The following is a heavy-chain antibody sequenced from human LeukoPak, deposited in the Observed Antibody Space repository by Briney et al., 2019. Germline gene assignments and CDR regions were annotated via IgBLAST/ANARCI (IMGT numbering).Heavy chain of an antibody. CDR1: GFTFSSYS. Sequence: GGSLRLSCVASGFTFSSYSMNWIRQAPGKGLEWVSVIYSGGSTYYADSVKGRFTISRDNSKNTMYLQMNSLRAEDTAIYYCARGPTMYGMDVWGQGTTVTVSS. CDR2: IYSGGST. CDR3: ARGPTMYGMDV. J-gene: IGHJ6*02. V-gene: IGHV3-53*01.